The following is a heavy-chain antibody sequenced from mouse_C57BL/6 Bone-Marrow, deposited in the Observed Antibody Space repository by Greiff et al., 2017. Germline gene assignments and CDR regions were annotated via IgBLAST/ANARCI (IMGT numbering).Heavy chain of an antibody. CDR1: GFSLSTFGMG. J-gene: IGHJ2*01. CDR2: LWWDDDK. D-gene: IGHD1-1*01. CDR3: ARMRPYYGSSPYFDY. Sequence: QVTLQVSGPGLLQPSQTLSLTCSFSGFSLSTFGMGVGWIRPPSGQGLEWLAHLWWDDDKYYNPALKRRLPISKDTSKNQVFLTIAKVDTADTATYYGARMRPYYGSSPYFDYWGQGTTLTVSA. V-gene: IGHV8-8*01.